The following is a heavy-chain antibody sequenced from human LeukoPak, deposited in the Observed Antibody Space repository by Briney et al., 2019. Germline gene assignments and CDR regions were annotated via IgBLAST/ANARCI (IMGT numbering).Heavy chain of an antibody. CDR2: IYYSGST. CDR1: GGSFGGYY. J-gene: IGHJ3*02. V-gene: IGHV4-31*11. D-gene: IGHD3-10*01. Sequence: SETLSLTCAVYGGSFGGYYWSWIRQHPGKGLEWIGYIYYSGSTYYNPSLKSRVTISVDTSKNQFSLKLSSVTAADTAVYYCARHLSYYYYGSGSYHAFDIWGQGTMVTVSS. CDR3: ARHLSYYYYGSGSYHAFDI.